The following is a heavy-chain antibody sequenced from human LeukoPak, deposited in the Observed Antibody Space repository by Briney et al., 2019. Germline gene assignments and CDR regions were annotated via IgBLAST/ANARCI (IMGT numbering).Heavy chain of an antibody. Sequence: GESLKISCKGSGYSFTSYWIGWVHQMPGKGLEWMGIIYPGDSDTRYSPSFQGQVTISADKSISTAYLQWSSLKASDTAMYYCALSAPDYGSGSQPVYYFDYWGQGTLVTVSS. CDR3: ALSAPDYGSGSQPVYYFDY. J-gene: IGHJ4*02. D-gene: IGHD3-10*01. V-gene: IGHV5-51*07. CDR1: GYSFTSYW. CDR2: IYPGDSDT.